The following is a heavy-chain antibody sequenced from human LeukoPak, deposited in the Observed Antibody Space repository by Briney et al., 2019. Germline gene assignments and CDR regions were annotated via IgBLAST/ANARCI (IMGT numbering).Heavy chain of an antibody. J-gene: IGHJ3*02. D-gene: IGHD3-10*01. V-gene: IGHV1-69*01. CDR3: ARAAELLWFGELAGHDAFDI. CDR2: IIPIFGTA. CDR1: GGIFSSYA. Sequence: GSSVKVSCKASGGIFSSYAISWVRQAPGQGLEWMGGIIPIFGTANYAQKFQGRVTITADESTSTAYMELSSLRSEDTAVYYCARAAELLWFGELAGHDAFDIWGQGTMVTVSS.